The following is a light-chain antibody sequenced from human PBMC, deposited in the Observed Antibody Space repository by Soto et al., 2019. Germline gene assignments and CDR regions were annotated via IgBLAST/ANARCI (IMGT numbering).Light chain of an antibody. Sequence: DIQMTQSPSSLSASVGDRVTITCRASQGIRNFLAWYQHKPGKVPKLLIYAASTLQSGVPSRFSGSGSGTDFTLTLSSLQPEDVATYYCQKYKGAPSLTFGGGTKVEIK. CDR2: AAS. J-gene: IGKJ4*01. V-gene: IGKV1-27*01. CDR3: QKYKGAPSLT. CDR1: QGIRNF.